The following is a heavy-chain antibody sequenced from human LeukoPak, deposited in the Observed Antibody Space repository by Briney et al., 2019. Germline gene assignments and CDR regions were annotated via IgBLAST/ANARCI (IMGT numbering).Heavy chain of an antibody. CDR3: ARSDSYGFDHYYYYGMDV. D-gene: IGHD5-18*01. J-gene: IGHJ6*02. Sequence: PSETLSLTCAVSGGSISSSNWWSWVRQPPGKGLEWIGEIYHSGSTNYNPSLKSRVTISVDKSKNQFSLKLSSVTAADTAVYYCARSDSYGFDHYYYYGMDVWGQGTTVTVSS. CDR1: GGSISSSNW. V-gene: IGHV4-4*02. CDR2: IYHSGST.